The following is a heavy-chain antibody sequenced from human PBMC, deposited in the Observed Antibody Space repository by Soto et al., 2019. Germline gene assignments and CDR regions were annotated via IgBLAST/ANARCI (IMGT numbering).Heavy chain of an antibody. Sequence: GGSLRLSCATSGFTFSNAWMNWVRQAPGKGLEWVGRIKSKTDGGTIDYPAPVKGRFTISRDNSKNTLYLQMNSLRAENTAVYYCARGTYSSSWYTTFFDYWGQGTLVTVSS. CDR3: ARGTYSSSWYTTFFDY. CDR2: IKSKTDGGTI. V-gene: IGHV3-15*01. D-gene: IGHD6-13*01. J-gene: IGHJ4*02. CDR1: GFTFSNAW.